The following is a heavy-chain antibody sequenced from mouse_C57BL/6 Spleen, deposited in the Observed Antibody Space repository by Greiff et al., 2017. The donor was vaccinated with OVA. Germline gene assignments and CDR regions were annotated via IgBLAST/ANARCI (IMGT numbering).Heavy chain of an antibody. CDR1: GYTFTSYW. Sequence: QVQLQQPGAELVMPGASVKLSCKASGYTFTSYWLHWVKQRPGQGLEWIGKIDPSDSYTNYNQKFKGKSTLTVDKSSSTAYMQLSRLTSEDSAVYYCARYYYDSNYWYFDDWGTGTTVTVSS. J-gene: IGHJ1*03. D-gene: IGHD1-1*01. V-gene: IGHV1-69*01. CDR3: ARYYYDSNYWYFDD. CDR2: IDPSDSYT.